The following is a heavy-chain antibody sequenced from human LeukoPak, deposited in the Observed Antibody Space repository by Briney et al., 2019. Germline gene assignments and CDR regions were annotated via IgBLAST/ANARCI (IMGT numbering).Heavy chain of an antibody. Sequence: GGALRLSCAASGFTLSSYWMTWVRQAPGKGLEGVANIKQDGSEKSYVDSVKGRFTISRDNAENSLYLEMNSLRVEDTAIYYCVRDRGSYRPIDYWGQGTLVTVSS. CDR2: IKQDGSEK. CDR1: GFTLSSYW. V-gene: IGHV3-7*01. D-gene: IGHD1-26*01. J-gene: IGHJ4*02. CDR3: VRDRGSYRPIDY.